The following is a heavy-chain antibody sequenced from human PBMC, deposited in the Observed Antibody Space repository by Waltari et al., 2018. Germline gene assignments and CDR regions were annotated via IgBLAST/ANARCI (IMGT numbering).Heavy chain of an antibody. J-gene: IGHJ6*02. CDR3: ARDLVPITMVRGTKGYYYGMDV. Sequence: EVQLVESGGGLIQPGGSLRLSCAASGFTVSSNYMSWVRQAPGKGLEWVSVIYSGGSTYDADSVKGRFTISRDNSKNTLYLQMNSLRAEDTAVYYCARDLVPITMVRGTKGYYYGMDVWGQGTTVTVSS. CDR1: GFTVSSNY. D-gene: IGHD3-10*01. CDR2: IYSGGST. V-gene: IGHV3-53*01.